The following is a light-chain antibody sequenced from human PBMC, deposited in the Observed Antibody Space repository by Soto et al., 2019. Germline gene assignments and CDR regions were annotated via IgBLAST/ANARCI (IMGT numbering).Light chain of an antibody. CDR1: SSDVGGYNY. CDR3: SSYAGSHNYVV. CDR2: EVS. Sequence: QSALTQPTSASGSAGESVTISCTGTSSDVGGYNYVSWYQQHPGKAPKFMIYEVSKRPSGVPDRFSGSKSGNTASLTVSGLQAEDEADYYCSSYAGSHNYVVFGGGTKLTV. J-gene: IGLJ2*01. V-gene: IGLV2-8*01.